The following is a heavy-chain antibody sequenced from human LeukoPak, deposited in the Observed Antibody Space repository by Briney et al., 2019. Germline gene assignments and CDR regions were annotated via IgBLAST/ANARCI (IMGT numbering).Heavy chain of an antibody. Sequence: PSGTLSLTCAVYGGSFSGYYWSWIRQPPGKGLEWIGEINHSGSTNYNPSLKSRVTISVDTSKNQFSLKLSSVTAADTAVYYCASQNRAYCSGGSCYSGYYYYYYYMDVWGKGTTVTVSS. CDR1: GGSFSGYY. V-gene: IGHV4-34*01. J-gene: IGHJ6*03. D-gene: IGHD2-15*01. CDR3: ASQNRAYCSGGSCYSGYYYYYYYMDV. CDR2: INHSGST.